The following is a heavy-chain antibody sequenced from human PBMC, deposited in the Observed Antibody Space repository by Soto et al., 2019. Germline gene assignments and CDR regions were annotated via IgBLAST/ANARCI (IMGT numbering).Heavy chain of an antibody. CDR2: IYYNGST. CDR3: ARVEGSSGRAFDY. D-gene: IGHD6-19*01. CDR1: GGSISSYY. V-gene: IGHV4-59*01. Sequence: SSETLSLTCTVSGGSISSYYWSWIRQPPGKGLEWIGYIYYNGSTNYNPSLKSRVTISVDTSKNQFSLKLSSVTAADTAVYYCARVEGSSGRAFDYWGQGTLVTVSS. J-gene: IGHJ4*02.